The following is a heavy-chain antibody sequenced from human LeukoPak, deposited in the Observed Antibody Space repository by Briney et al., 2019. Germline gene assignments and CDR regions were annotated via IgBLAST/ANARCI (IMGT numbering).Heavy chain of an antibody. J-gene: IGHJ4*02. CDR3: ANPLGLTAVVPFDC. CDR2: IRYDGSNK. CDR1: GFTFSSYG. D-gene: IGHD4-23*01. Sequence: PGGSLRLSCAASGFTFSSYGMHWVRQAPGKGLEWVAFIRYDGSNKYYADSVKGRFTISRDNSKNTPYLQMNSLRAEDTAVYYCANPLGLTAVVPFDCWGQGTLVTVSS. V-gene: IGHV3-30*02.